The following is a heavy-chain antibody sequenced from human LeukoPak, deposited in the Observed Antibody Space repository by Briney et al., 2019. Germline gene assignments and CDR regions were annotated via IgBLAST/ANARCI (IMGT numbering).Heavy chain of an antibody. D-gene: IGHD1-26*01. V-gene: IGHV3-30*18. CDR3: AKGIDREYSGSYYGGPNWFDP. J-gene: IGHJ5*02. CDR1: GFTFSSYG. Sequence: GGSLRLSCAASGFTFSSYGMHWVRQAPGKGLEWVAVISYDGSNKYYADSVKGRFTISRDNSKNTLYLQMNSLRAEDTAVYYCAKGIDREYSGSYYGGPNWFDPWGQGTLVTVSS. CDR2: ISYDGSNK.